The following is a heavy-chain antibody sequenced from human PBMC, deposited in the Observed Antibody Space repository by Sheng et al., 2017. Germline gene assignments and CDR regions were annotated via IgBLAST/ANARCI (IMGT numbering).Heavy chain of an antibody. Sequence: QVQLQESGPGLVKPSETLSLTCTVSGYSISSGYYWGWIRQPPGKGLEWIGSIYHSGSTYYNPSLKSRVTISVDTSKNQFSLKLSSVTAADTAVYYCARDVVPAATHVPPGWFDPWGQGTLVTVSS. CDR1: GYSISSGYY. CDR3: ARDVVPAATHVPPGWFDP. J-gene: IGHJ5*02. CDR2: IYHSGST. V-gene: IGHV4-38-2*02. D-gene: IGHD2-2*01.